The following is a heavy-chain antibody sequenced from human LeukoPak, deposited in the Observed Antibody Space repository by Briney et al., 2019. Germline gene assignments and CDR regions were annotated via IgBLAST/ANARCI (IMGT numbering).Heavy chain of an antibody. V-gene: IGHV3-74*01. CDR2: INSDGSWT. J-gene: IGHJ4*02. D-gene: IGHD3-22*01. CDR3: AREYHEYYYDSSGSLTFDY. CDR1: GNYW. Sequence: GGSLRLSCAASGNYWMHWVRQAPGKGLVWVSHINSDGSWTSYADSVKGRFTISKDNAKNTVYLQMNSLRAEDTAVYYCAREYHEYYYDSSGSLTFDYWGQGTLVTVSS.